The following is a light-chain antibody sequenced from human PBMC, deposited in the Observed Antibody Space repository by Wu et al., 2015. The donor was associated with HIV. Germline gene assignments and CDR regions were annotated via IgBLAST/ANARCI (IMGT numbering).Light chain of an antibody. CDR1: QGISNY. Sequence: QMTQSPSAMSASVGDRVTITCRASQGISNYLAWFQQKPGKVPKRLIYATSNLQNGVPSRFSGSGSGTDFTLTISSLQLEDFATYYCQQSYNIPAYSFGQGTKLEIK. CDR3: QQSYNIPAYS. J-gene: IGKJ2*03. CDR2: ATS. V-gene: IGKV1-17*03.